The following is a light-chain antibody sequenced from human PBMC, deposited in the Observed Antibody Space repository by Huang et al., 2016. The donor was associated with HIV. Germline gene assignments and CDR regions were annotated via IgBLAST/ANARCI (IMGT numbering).Light chain of an antibody. CDR3: QQLNTYPWT. CDR2: AAS. CDR1: QGISSY. J-gene: IGKJ1*01. V-gene: IGKV1-9*01. Sequence: IQLTQSPSSLSASVGDRITITCRASQGISSYLAWYQQKPGKAPNVLIYAASTLQSGGPSRFSGSGSGTDVTLTISSLQPEDFATYYCQQLNTYPWTFGQGTKVEIK.